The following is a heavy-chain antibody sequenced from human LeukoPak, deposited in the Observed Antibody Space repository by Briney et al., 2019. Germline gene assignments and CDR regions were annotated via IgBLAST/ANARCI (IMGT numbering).Heavy chain of an antibody. V-gene: IGHV3-74*01. CDR2: IDSDGSST. CDR3: ARGGWYPDY. CDR1: GFTFSTYW. J-gene: IGHJ4*02. D-gene: IGHD6-19*01. Sequence: GGSLRPSCAVSGFTFSTYWMHWVRQAPGKGLVWVSRIDSDGSSTTYADSVKGRFTISRDNAKNTLYLQMNSLRAEDTAVYYCARGGWYPDYWGQGTLVTVSS.